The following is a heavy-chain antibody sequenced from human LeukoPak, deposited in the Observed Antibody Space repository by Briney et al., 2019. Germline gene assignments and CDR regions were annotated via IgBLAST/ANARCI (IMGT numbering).Heavy chain of an antibody. CDR3: ARDTFIVLMVYAIPEDAFDI. Sequence: SETLSLTCAVYGGSFSGYYWSWIRQPPGKGLEWIGEINHSGSTNYNPSLKSRVTISVDTSKNQFSLKLSSVTAADTAVYYCARDTFIVLMVYAIPEDAFDIWGQGTMVTASS. V-gene: IGHV4-34*01. D-gene: IGHD2-8*01. CDR1: GGSFSGYY. J-gene: IGHJ3*02. CDR2: INHSGST.